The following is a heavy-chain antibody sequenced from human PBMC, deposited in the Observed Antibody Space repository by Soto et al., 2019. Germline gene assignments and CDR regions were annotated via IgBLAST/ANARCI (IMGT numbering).Heavy chain of an antibody. J-gene: IGHJ6*02. CDR2: IYYSGST. CDR3: AREYYGGNRDYYYYYGLDV. D-gene: IGHD4-17*01. V-gene: IGHV4-31*03. CDR1: SGSIRSGGYY. Sequence: SGTMSLASTLSSGSIRSGGYYWSWIRQHPGKGLEWIGYIYYSGSTYYNPSLKSRVTISVDTSKNQFSLKLSSVTAADTAVYYCAREYYGGNRDYYYYYGLDVWGQGTTVTVSS.